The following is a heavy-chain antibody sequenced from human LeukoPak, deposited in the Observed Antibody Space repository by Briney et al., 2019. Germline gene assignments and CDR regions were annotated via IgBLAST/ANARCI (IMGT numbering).Heavy chain of an antibody. J-gene: IGHJ4*02. CDR3: PTVNPAGHYDY. V-gene: IGHV3-15*01. D-gene: IGHD6-13*01. Sequence: PGGSLRLSCAASGFTFSNAWMSWVCQAPGKGLEWVGRVKSKTDGGTTDYAAPVKGRFTISRDDSKNTLYLQVNSLKTEDTAVYYCPTVNPAGHYDYWGQGTLVTVSS. CDR1: GFTFSNAW. CDR2: VKSKTDGGTT.